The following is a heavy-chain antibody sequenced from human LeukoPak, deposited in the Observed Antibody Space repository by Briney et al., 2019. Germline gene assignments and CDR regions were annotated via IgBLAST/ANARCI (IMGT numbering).Heavy chain of an antibody. D-gene: IGHD2-21*02. CDR2: INRRGNT. V-gene: IGHV3-43*01. J-gene: IGHJ4*02. CDR1: GLTFGDYT. CDR3: AKEVDCPSDCLFFHS. Sequence: GGSLRLSCEASGLTFGDYTMHWVRQAPGKGLEWVSLINRRGNTFYADSVKGRFTISRDNSRNSVFLQMNSLRPEDTALYHCAKEVDCPSDCLFFHSWGQGTLVTVSS.